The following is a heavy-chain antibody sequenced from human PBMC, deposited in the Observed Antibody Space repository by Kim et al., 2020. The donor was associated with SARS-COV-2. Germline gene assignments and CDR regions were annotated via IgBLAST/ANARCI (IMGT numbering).Heavy chain of an antibody. CDR1: GFTFTSSA. D-gene: IGHD3-10*01. J-gene: IGHJ6*02. V-gene: IGHV1-58*02. CDR3: AADIPRGHYGSGSYPPAVGMDV. CDR2: IVVGSGNT. Sequence: SVKVSCKASGFTFTSSAMQWVRQARGQRLEWIGWIVVGSGNTNYAQKFQERVTITRDMSTSTAYMELSSLRSEDTAVYYCAADIPRGHYGSGSYPPAVGMDVWGQGTTVTVSS.